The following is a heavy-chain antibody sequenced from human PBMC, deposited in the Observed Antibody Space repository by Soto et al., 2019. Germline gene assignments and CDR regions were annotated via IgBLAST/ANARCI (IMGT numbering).Heavy chain of an antibody. V-gene: IGHV4-59*01. CDR1: GDSITSSY. CDR3: AKGAGRDGYNTA. Sequence: QVQLQQSGPGLMKPSETLSLTCTVSGDSITSSYWSWFRQPPGKGLEYIGFIFYTGIASYNPSLKSRVTISMDTSKNQFSLNLSSVTAADTAVYYCAKGAGRDGYNTARGQGTLVSVSA. CDR2: IFYTGIA. D-gene: IGHD5-12*01. J-gene: IGHJ4*02.